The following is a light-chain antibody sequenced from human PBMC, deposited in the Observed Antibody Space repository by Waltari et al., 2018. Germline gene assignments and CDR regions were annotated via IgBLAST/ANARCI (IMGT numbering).Light chain of an antibody. CDR1: SSDVGHYNL. CDR3: CSYAGLGIYV. CDR2: EVT. Sequence: QSGLTQPASVSGSPGQSITISCPGTSSDVGHYNLVSWYQQYPGKAPKLMVYEVTKRTSGVSDRFSGSKSGNTASLTIYGLQSEDEADYYCCSYAGLGIYVFGTGTKVTVL. J-gene: IGLJ1*01. V-gene: IGLV2-23*02.